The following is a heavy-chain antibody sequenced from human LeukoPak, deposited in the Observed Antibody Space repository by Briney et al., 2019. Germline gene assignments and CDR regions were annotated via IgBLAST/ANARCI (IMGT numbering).Heavy chain of an antibody. D-gene: IGHD3-16*01. V-gene: IGHV1-8*01. CDR2: MNPNSGFT. CDR3: ARVPRELGAY. J-gene: IGHJ4*02. CDR1: GYTLTNDD. Sequence: VASPKVSCKASGYTLTNDDINWGRQATGQGLEWMGYMNPNSGFTTYAQKFQGGVTMTRDTSISTAYMELSSLRSDDTAVYYCARVPRELGAYWGQGTLVTVSS.